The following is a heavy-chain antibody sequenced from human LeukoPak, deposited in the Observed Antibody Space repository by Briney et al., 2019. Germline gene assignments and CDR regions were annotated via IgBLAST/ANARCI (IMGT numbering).Heavy chain of an antibody. J-gene: IGHJ6*03. V-gene: IGHV3-7*01. Sequence: PGGSLRLSCAASGFTFSSYWMSWVRQAPGKGLEWVANIKQDGSEKYYVDSVKGRFTISRDNAKNSLYLQMNSLRAEDTAVYYCARDPTSDYYYYYYMDVWGKGTTVTVSS. CDR2: IKQDGSEK. CDR1: GFTFSSYW. CDR3: ARDPTSDYYYYYYMDV.